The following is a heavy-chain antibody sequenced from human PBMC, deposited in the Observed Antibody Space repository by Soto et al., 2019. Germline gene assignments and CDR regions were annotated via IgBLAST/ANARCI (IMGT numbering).Heavy chain of an antibody. J-gene: IGHJ4*01. Sequence: SQTLSLTCAITGDSVSSNNAGWSWVRQSPSRGLEWLGRTYYRSKWYYEYAVSVRGRITINPDTSKNQYSLQLNSVTPEDTAVYFCARGEQYSGRIFDYWGQGTLVTVS. CDR3: ARGEQYSGRIFDY. CDR2: TYYRSKWYY. CDR1: GDSVSSNNAG. D-gene: IGHD1-26*01. V-gene: IGHV6-1*01.